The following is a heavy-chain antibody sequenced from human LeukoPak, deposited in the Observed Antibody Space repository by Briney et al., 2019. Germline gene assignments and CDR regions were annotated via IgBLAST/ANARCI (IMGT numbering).Heavy chain of an antibody. CDR3: ARDRIVVVTAAFDY. J-gene: IGHJ4*02. Sequence: PSETLSLTCAVSGGSISSSNWWSWVRQPPGKGLEWIGEIYHSGSTNYNPSLKSRVTISVDKSKNQFSLKLSSVTAADTAVYYCARDRIVVVTAAFDYWGQGTLVTVSS. D-gene: IGHD2-21*02. V-gene: IGHV4-4*02. CDR2: IYHSGST. CDR1: GGSISSSNW.